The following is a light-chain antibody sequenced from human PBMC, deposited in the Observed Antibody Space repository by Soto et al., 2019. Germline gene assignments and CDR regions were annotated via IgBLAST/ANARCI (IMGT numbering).Light chain of an antibody. J-gene: IGLJ3*02. V-gene: IGLV2-11*01. CDR2: DVT. CDR1: SSDVGGYSS. CDR3: CSYAGSYTVL. Sequence: QSALTQPRSVSGSPGQSVTISCTGTSSDVGGYSSVSWYQQHPGKAPKLLIYDVTNRPSGVPDRFSGSKSGNTASLTISGLQAEDEADYSCCSYAGSYTVLFGGGTKVTVL.